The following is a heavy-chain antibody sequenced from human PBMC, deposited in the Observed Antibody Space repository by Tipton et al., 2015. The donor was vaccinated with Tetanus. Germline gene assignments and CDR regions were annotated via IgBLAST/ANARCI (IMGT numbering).Heavy chain of an antibody. CDR1: GGSVRSTNSY. Sequence: TLSLTCTVSGGSVRSTNSYWSWLRQPPGKGLEWIGYIYYSGTTKYNPSLKSRVTMSVDTSKNQFSLRLNSVTAADTAVYYCGRRSHSPSVSPFWGQGTLVTVSP. D-gene: IGHD4-17*01. J-gene: IGHJ4*02. V-gene: IGHV4-61*01. CDR3: GRRSHSPSVSPF. CDR2: IYYSGTT.